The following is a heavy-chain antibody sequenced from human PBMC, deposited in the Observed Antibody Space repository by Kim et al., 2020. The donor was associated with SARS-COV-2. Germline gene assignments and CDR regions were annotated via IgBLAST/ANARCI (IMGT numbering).Heavy chain of an antibody. CDR1: GGTFSSYA. J-gene: IGHJ6*02. CDR3: ARGSGNSDILTGYYGDYYYYGMDV. V-gene: IGHV1-69*13. D-gene: IGHD3-9*01. Sequence: SVKVSCKASGGTFSSYAISWVRQAPGQGLEWMGGIIPIFGTANYAQKFQGRVTITADESTSTAYMELSSLRSEDTAVYYCARGSGNSDILTGYYGDYYYYGMDVWGQGTTVTVSS. CDR2: IIPIFGTA.